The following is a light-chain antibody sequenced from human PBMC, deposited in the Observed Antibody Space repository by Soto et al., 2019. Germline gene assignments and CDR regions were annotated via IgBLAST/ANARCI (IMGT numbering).Light chain of an antibody. V-gene: IGKV3-15*01. CDR3: QQYNNWPPWT. CDR2: GAS. CDR1: QSVSTN. J-gene: IGKJ1*01. Sequence: IVMTQAPATLAVSPGDRATLSCRASQSVSTNLAWFQQKPGQAPRLLMYGASTRPTGIPARFSGSGSGTEFTLTITSLQSEDFAVYYCQQYNNWPPWTFGQGTEVDIK.